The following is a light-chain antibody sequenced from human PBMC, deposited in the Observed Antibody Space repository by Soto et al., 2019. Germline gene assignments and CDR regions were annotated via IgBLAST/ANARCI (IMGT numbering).Light chain of an antibody. Sequence: DIQLTQSPSSLSASLGDSITITCRASETISTFLNWYQVQPGKAPRLLVYGASYLQVGVPVRFMARGSGTLFTLTIDNLQREDLASYFCQQFFSAVLTFGGGTRVDI. CDR1: ETISTF. J-gene: IGKJ4*01. CDR2: GAS. V-gene: IGKV1-39*01. CDR3: QQFFSAVLT.